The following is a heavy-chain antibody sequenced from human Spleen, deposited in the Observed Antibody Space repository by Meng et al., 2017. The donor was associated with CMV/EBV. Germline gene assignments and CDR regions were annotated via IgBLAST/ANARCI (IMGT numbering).Heavy chain of an antibody. CDR2: ISRSGNTI. Sequence: GESLKISCAASGFTVSLNYMTWVRQAPGKGLEWVSYISRSGNTIYYADSVKGRFTISRDNAKNSLYLQMHSLRAEDTAVYYCARGFGASTEDFDYWGQGTLVTVSS. J-gene: IGHJ4*02. V-gene: IGHV3-11*04. D-gene: IGHD3-3*01. CDR3: ARGFGASTEDFDY. CDR1: GFTVSLNY.